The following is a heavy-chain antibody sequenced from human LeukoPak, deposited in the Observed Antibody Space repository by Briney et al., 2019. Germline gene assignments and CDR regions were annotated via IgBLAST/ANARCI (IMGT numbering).Heavy chain of an antibody. J-gene: IGHJ4*02. CDR3: EAEYFDWFSTQKPNDY. CDR1: GGSISSSSYY. D-gene: IGHD3-9*01. Sequence: SETLSLTCTVSGGSISSSSYYWGWIRQPPWKGLEWTGSIYYSGSTYYNPSLTSQVIISVDTSKNQFSLQLSSVTAADTAVYYCEAEYFDWFSTQKPNDYWGQGTLVTVSS. V-gene: IGHV4-39*01. CDR2: IYYSGST.